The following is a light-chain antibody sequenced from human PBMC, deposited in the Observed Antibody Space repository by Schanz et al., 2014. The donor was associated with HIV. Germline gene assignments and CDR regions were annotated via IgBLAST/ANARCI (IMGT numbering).Light chain of an antibody. CDR2: AAS. CDR1: QSVSSNY. J-gene: IGKJ1*01. Sequence: ETVLTQSPGTLSLSPGERATLSCRASQSVSSNYLAWYQQKPSQAPRLLIYAASSRATGIPDRFSASGSGTDFTLTISSLEPEDSAVYYCQQRSNWPRTFGQGTKVEIK. V-gene: IGKV3D-20*02. CDR3: QQRSNWPRT.